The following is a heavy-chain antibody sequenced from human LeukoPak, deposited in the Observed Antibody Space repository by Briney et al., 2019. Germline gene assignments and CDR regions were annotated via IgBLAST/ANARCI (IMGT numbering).Heavy chain of an antibody. V-gene: IGHV4-34*01. CDR1: GGSISNYY. J-gene: IGHJ4*02. D-gene: IGHD3-16*02. Sequence: KPSETLSLTCTVSGGSISNYYWSWIRQPPGKGLEWIGEINHSGSTNYNPSLKSRVTISVDTSKNQFSLKLSSVTAADTAVYYCARLRDYVWGSYRHFDYWGQGTLVTVSS. CDR3: ARLRDYVWGSYRHFDY. CDR2: INHSGST.